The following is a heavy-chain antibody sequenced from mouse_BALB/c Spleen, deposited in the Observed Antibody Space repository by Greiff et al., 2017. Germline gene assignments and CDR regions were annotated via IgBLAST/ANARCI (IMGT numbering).Heavy chain of an antibody. Sequence: VQLQQPGAELVKPGASVKLSCKASGYTFTSYWMHWVKQRPGRGLEWIGMIAPNSGGTKNNEKFTSKATLTVDKPSSTAYMQLSSLTHEDTAVYYCAREGLRGAMDYWGQGTSVTVSS. CDR3: AREGLRGAMDY. CDR1: GYTFTSYW. J-gene: IGHJ4*01. CDR2: IAPNSGGT. D-gene: IGHD2-4*01. V-gene: IGHV1-62-3*01.